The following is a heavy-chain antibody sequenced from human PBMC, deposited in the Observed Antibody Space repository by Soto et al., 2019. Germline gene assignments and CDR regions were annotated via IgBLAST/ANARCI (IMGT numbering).Heavy chain of an antibody. J-gene: IGHJ4*02. CDR2: IYYSGST. Sequence: QLQLQESGPGLVKPSQTLSLTCTVSGGSISSGGYYWSWLRQHPGKGLEWIGYIYYSGSTYYNPSLKSRVTISVDTSKNQFSLKLSSVTAADTAVYYCARVWGIAARQGPLTFDYWGQGTLVTVSS. V-gene: IGHV4-31*03. CDR1: GGSISSGGYY. D-gene: IGHD6-6*01. CDR3: ARVWGIAARQGPLTFDY.